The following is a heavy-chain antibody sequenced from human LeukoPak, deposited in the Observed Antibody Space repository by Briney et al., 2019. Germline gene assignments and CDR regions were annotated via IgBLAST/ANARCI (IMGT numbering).Heavy chain of an antibody. J-gene: IGHJ4*02. CDR1: GFTFSSYA. D-gene: IGHD5-24*01. CDR2: ISHDGSNK. CDR3: ARDRERWLQTFDY. Sequence: AGRSLRLSCAASGFTFSSYAMHWVRQAPGKGLEWVAVISHDGSNKYYADSVKGRFTISRDNSKNTLYLQMNSLRAEDTAVYYCARDRERWLQTFDYWGQGTLVTVSS. V-gene: IGHV3-30-3*01.